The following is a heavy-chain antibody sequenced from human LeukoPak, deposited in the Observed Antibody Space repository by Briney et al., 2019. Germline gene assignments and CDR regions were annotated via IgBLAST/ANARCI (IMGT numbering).Heavy chain of an antibody. J-gene: IGHJ4*02. CDR1: GFTFSSYW. CDR3: ARDHSYDYVWGSYEDY. Sequence: GGSLRLSCAASGFTFSSYWMSWVRQAPGKGLEWVANIKQDGSEKYYVDSVKGRFTISRDNAKNSLYLQMNSLRAEDTAVYYRARDHSYDYVWGSYEDYWGQGTLVTVSS. CDR2: IKQDGSEK. V-gene: IGHV3-7*01. D-gene: IGHD3-16*01.